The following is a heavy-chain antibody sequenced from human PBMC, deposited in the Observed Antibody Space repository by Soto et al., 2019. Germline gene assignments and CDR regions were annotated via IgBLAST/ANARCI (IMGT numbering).Heavy chain of an antibody. CDR2: ISSNSAYI. Sequence: GGSVRLSCAASGFTFRSFTMNWVRQAPGKGLEWVSTISSNSAYIYYTDALRGRFTISRDNAKNSLHLQMNSLRAEDTAVYYCTRDASRDSSARGWFDPWGPGTLVTVSS. CDR3: TRDASRDSSARGWFDP. V-gene: IGHV3-21*01. D-gene: IGHD6-13*01. CDR1: GFTFRSFT. J-gene: IGHJ5*02.